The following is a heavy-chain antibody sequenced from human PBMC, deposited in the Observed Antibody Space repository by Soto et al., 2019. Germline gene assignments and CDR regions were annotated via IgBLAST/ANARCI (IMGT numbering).Heavy chain of an antibody. Sequence: PGGSLRLSCAASGFTFSSYSMNWVRQAPGKGLEWVSSISSSSSYIYYADSVKGRFTISRDNAKNSLYLQMNSLIAEDTAVYYCARDATPGIAAAGTSQSSFYIPPYYYYYGMDVWGQGTTVTVSS. D-gene: IGHD6-13*01. CDR2: ISSSSSYI. J-gene: IGHJ6*02. CDR1: GFTFSSYS. CDR3: ARDATPGIAAAGTSQSSFYIPPYYYYYGMDV. V-gene: IGHV3-21*01.